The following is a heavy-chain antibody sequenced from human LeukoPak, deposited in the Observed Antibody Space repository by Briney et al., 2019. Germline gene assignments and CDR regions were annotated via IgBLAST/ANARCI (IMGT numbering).Heavy chain of an antibody. D-gene: IGHD5-24*01. CDR1: GGSISSYY. Sequence: SETLSLTCTVSGGSISSYYWCWIRQPAGKGLEWIGRTYTSGSTNYNPSLKSRVTMSVDTSKNQFSLKLSSVTAADTAVYYCARGDGYNSGSAFDIWGQGTMVTVSS. CDR2: TYTSGST. J-gene: IGHJ3*02. CDR3: ARGDGYNSGSAFDI. V-gene: IGHV4-4*07.